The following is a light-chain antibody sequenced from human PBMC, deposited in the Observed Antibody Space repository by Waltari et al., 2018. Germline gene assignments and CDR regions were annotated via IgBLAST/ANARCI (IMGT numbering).Light chain of an antibody. J-gene: IGKJ4*01. CDR1: QSVSRD. CDR3: QQYNSWPLT. Sequence: EKVMTQFPATLSMSPGERATLSCRASQSVSRDLAWYQQKPGQAPRLLIFETSTRATGIPARFSGGGSGTEFTLTISSLQSEDFAVYYCQQYNSWPLTFGGGTKVEIK. CDR2: ETS. V-gene: IGKV3-15*01.